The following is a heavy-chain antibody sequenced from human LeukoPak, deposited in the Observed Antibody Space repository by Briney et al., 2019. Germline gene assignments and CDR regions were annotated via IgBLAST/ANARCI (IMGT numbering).Heavy chain of an antibody. D-gene: IGHD5-24*01. Sequence: ASVKVSCKASGGTFSSYAISWVRQAPGQGLEWMGIINPSGGSTSHAQKFQGRVTMTRDTSTSTVYMELSSLRSEDTAVYYCARGRRDGYFDYWGQGTLVTVSS. CDR3: ARGRRDGYFDY. CDR1: GGTFSSYA. V-gene: IGHV1-46*01. J-gene: IGHJ4*02. CDR2: INPSGGST.